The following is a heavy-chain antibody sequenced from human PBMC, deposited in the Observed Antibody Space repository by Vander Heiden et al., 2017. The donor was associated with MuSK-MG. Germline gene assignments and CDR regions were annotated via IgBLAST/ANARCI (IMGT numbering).Heavy chain of an antibody. D-gene: IGHD3-22*01. V-gene: IGHV1-18*01. CDR2: ISAYNGNT. CDR3: AREYYDSSGYYAQAGYYYYYMDV. Sequence: QVQLVQPGDEVKKPGASVKVPSKASGYTFTSCGIRWVRQAPGQGLEWMGWISAYNGNTNYAQKLQGRVTMTTDTSTSTAYMELRSLRSDDTAVYYCAREYYDSSGYYAQAGYYYYYMDVWGKGTTVTVSS. J-gene: IGHJ6*03. CDR1: GYTFTSCG.